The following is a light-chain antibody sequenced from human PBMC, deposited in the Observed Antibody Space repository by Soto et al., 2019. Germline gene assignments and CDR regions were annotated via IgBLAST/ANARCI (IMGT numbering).Light chain of an antibody. CDR2: GAS. J-gene: IGKJ1*01. Sequence: EIGLTQSPGTLSLSPGERATLSCRASQSVSSSYLAWYQQKPGQAPRLLIYGASSRATGIPDRFSGSGSGTDFTLTISRLEPEDFAVYYCQHYGSSPWTFGQGTKVDI. CDR1: QSVSSSY. V-gene: IGKV3-20*01. CDR3: QHYGSSPWT.